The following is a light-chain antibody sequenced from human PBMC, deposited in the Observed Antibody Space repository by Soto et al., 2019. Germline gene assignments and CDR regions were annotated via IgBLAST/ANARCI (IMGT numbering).Light chain of an antibody. J-gene: IGKJ1*01. CDR1: RGVSSN. Sequence: LVLPQSQATLLFSPGKKAPLPSGPSRGVSSNLAWYQQKPGQAPRLLIYGASTRATGIPVRFSGSGSGTEFTLTISSLQSEDFAVYYCQQYNNWLWTFGQGTKVEIK. V-gene: IGKV3-15*01. CDR2: GAS. CDR3: QQYNNWLWT.